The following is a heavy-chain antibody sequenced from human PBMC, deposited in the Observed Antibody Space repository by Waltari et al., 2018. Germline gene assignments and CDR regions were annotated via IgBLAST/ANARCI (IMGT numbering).Heavy chain of an antibody. CDR3: ARNQRGWFDAFDI. V-gene: IGHV4-39*07. CDR1: GDSLSNINYY. J-gene: IGHJ3*02. D-gene: IGHD6-19*01. Sequence: QLQLQESGPGLVEPSETLSLTCTASGDSLSNINYYWGWIRQPRGTGLQWIGSIHYIGDTYYSSSLKSRVIISVDTSNNQFSLRLTSVTAADTAIYFCARNQRGWFDAFDIWGQGTAVTVSS. CDR2: IHYIGDT.